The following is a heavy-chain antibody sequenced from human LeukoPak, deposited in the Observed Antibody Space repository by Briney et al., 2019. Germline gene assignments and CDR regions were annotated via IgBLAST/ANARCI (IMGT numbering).Heavy chain of an antibody. D-gene: IGHD5-18*01. Sequence: TGGSLRLSCAASGFTFSSYAMSWVRQAPGKGLEWVSAISGSGGSTYYADSVKGRFTISRDNSKNTLYLQMNSLRAEDTAVYYCAKDGYSYGYTYYFDYWGQGTLVTVSP. V-gene: IGHV3-23*01. CDR2: ISGSGGST. CDR3: AKDGYSYGYTYYFDY. CDR1: GFTFSSYA. J-gene: IGHJ4*02.